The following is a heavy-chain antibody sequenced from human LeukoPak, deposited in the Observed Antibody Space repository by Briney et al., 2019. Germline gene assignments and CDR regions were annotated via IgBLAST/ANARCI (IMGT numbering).Heavy chain of an antibody. J-gene: IGHJ4*02. V-gene: IGHV5-51*01. D-gene: IGHD5-24*01. Sequence: HGESLKISCKGSGYSFATYWIGWVRQMPGKGLEWMGIINPGDSDTRYSPSFQGQVTISADKSISTAYLQWSSLKASDTAMYYCARRERNGYNFFDYWGQGTLVTVSS. CDR3: ARRERNGYNFFDY. CDR1: GYSFATYW. CDR2: INPGDSDT.